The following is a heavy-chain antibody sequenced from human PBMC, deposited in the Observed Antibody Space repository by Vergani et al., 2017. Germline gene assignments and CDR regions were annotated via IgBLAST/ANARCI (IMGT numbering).Heavy chain of an antibody. D-gene: IGHD6-6*01. J-gene: IGHJ3*01. Sequence: QVQLQQWGAGLLKPSETLSLTCAVYGGSFSGYYWSWIRQPPGKGLEWIGEINHSGSTNYNPSLKSRVTISVDTSKNQFSLKLSSVTAADTAVYYCARGRIAARRGGAFDFWGQGTMVTVSS. CDR1: GGSFSGYY. CDR3: ARGRIAARRGGAFDF. V-gene: IGHV4-34*01. CDR2: INHSGST.